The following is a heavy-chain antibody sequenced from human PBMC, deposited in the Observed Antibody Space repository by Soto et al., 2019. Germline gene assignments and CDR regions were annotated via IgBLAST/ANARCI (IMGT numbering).Heavy chain of an antibody. CDR2: INHSGST. V-gene: IGHV4-34*01. CDR3: ARGNRAIAVAGRRAFDI. CDR1: GGSFSGYY. D-gene: IGHD6-19*01. Sequence: LSLTCAVYGGSFSGYYWSWIRQPPGKGLEWIGEINHSGSTNYNPSLKSRVTISVDTSKNQFSLKLSSVTAADTAVYYCARGNRAIAVAGRRAFDIWGQGTMVTVSS. J-gene: IGHJ3*02.